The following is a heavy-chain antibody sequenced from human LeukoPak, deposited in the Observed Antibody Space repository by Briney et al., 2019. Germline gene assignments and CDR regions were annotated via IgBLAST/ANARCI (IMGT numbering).Heavy chain of an antibody. D-gene: IGHD2-2*01. CDR2: IWSDGSNK. Sequence: GRSLRLSCAASGFTFSSYVMHWVRQAPGKGLEWVAVIWSDGSNKYYADSVKGRFTISRDNSENTLYLQMNSLRAEDTAVYYCARVGVVVPAAPKDAFDIWGQGTMVPVSS. J-gene: IGHJ3*02. CDR1: GFTFSSYV. V-gene: IGHV3-33*01. CDR3: ARVGVVVPAAPKDAFDI.